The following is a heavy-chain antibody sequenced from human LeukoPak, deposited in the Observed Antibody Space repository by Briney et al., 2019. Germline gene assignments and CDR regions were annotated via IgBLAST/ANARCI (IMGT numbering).Heavy chain of an antibody. Sequence: SETLSLTCSVSGASITTTNFWWTWIRQSPGRGLEWIGYIHDRGSDRYNPALESRATLSVDTSKNQFSLKLSSVTAADTAVYYCARYGLVEFRNAFQYWGQGILVSVSS. CDR2: IHDRGSD. CDR3: ARYGLVEFRNAFQY. J-gene: IGHJ1*01. D-gene: IGHD6-6*01. CDR1: GASITTTNFW. V-gene: IGHV4-61*01.